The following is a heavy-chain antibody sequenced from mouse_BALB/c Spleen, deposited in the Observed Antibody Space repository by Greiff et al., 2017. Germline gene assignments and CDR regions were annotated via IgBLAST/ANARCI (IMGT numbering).Heavy chain of an antibody. D-gene: IGHD1-1*01. CDR3: AREGGYYYGSPYAMDY. V-gene: IGHV2-9*02. CDR1: GFSLTSYG. Sequence: QVQLKESGPGLVAPSQSLSITCTVSGFSLTSYGVHWVRQPPGKGLEWLGVIWAGGSTNYNSALMSRLSISKDNSKSQGFLKMNSLQTADTALDYCAREGGYYYGSPYAMDYWGQGTSVTVSA. CDR2: IWAGGST. J-gene: IGHJ4*01.